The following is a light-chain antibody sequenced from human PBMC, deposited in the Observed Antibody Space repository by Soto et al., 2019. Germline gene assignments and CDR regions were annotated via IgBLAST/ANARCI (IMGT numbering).Light chain of an antibody. CDR3: QQYGNLLWR. CDR1: QGINNY. CDR2: DAS. Sequence: DIQMTQSPSSLSASVGDRVTITCQASQGINNYLNWYQQKSGKAPELLIYDASNLETGVPSRFSGSGSGTHFTFTISGLQPEDFATYYCQQYGNLLWRFGQGTKVEI. V-gene: IGKV1-33*01. J-gene: IGKJ1*01.